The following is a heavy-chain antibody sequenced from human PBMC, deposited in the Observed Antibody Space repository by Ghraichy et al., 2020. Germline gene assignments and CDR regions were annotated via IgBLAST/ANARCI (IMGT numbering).Heavy chain of an antibody. CDR3: ARGRGDCTSTSCYLPFSN. V-gene: IGHV3-21*01. Sequence: WGSLRLSCAASGFTFSTYTMNWVRQAPGKGLEWVSSIHSSGTYIYYAALVKGRFTISRDNAESSLFLQMTSLRADDTAVYYCARGRGDCTSTSCYLPFSNWGQGTPVTVSS. D-gene: IGHD2-2*01. J-gene: IGHJ1*01. CDR1: GFTFSTYT. CDR2: IHSSGTYI.